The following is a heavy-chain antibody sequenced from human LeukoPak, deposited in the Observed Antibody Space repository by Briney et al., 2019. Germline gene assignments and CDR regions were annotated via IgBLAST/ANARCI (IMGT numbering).Heavy chain of an antibody. D-gene: IGHD1-26*01. J-gene: IGHJ4*02. CDR2: INHSGST. Sequence: SETLSLTCAVYGGSFSGYYWSWIRQPPGKGLEWIGEINHSGSTNYNPSLKSRVTISVDTSKNQFSLKLSSVTAADTAVYYCARGDDGPYGSYPPYCFDYWGQGTLVTVSS. CDR1: GGSFSGYY. CDR3: ARGDDGPYGSYPPYCFDY. V-gene: IGHV4-34*01.